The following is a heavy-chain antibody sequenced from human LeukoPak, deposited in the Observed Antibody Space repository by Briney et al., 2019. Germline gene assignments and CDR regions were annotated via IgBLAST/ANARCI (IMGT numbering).Heavy chain of an antibody. CDR1: GYTFTSYY. Sequence: GASVKDSCKAFGYTFTSYYMHWVRQAPGQGLEWMGIISPSGGSTSYAQKFQGRVTMTRDTSTSTVYMELSSLRSEDTAVYYCATETALYWFAPWGQGTLVTVSS. CDR2: ISPSGGST. CDR3: ATETALYWFAP. J-gene: IGHJ5*02. D-gene: IGHD2-21*02. V-gene: IGHV1-46*01.